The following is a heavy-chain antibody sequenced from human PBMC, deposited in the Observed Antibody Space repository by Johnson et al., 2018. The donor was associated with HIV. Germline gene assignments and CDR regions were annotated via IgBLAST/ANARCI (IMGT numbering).Heavy chain of an antibody. CDR3: ARSHQFGSQGTDDAFDI. CDR2: ISYDGSNK. J-gene: IGHJ3*02. D-gene: IGHD1-26*01. CDR1: GFTFSSYT. V-gene: IGHV3-30*04. Sequence: QVQLVESGGGVVQPGRSLRLSCAASGFTFSSYTMHWVRQAPGKGLEWVAVISYDGSNKYYADSMKGRFTISRDNSKNTLYLQMNSLRAEDTAVYYCARSHQFGSQGTDDAFDIWGQGTMVTVSS.